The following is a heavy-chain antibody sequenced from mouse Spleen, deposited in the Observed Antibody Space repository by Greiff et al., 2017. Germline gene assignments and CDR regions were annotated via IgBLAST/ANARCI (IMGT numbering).Heavy chain of an antibody. Sequence: EVKLVESGGGLVKPGGSLKLSCAASGFTFSSYAMSWVRQTPEKRLEWVATISSGGSYTYYPDSVKGRFTISRDNAKNTLYLQMSSLRSEDTAMYYCARLRARGGFAYWGQGTLVTVSA. CDR3: ARLRARGGFAY. CDR2: ISSGGSYT. J-gene: IGHJ3*01. D-gene: IGHD3-1*01. CDR1: GFTFSSYA. V-gene: IGHV5-9-1*01.